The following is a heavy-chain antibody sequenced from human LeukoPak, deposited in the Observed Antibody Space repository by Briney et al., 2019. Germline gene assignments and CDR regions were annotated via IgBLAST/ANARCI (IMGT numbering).Heavy chain of an antibody. V-gene: IGHV3-74*01. J-gene: IGHJ4*02. CDR2: INSDGSST. CDR3: ARGRGSGSSDY. Sequence: GGSLRLSCAASGFSFSSYWMHWVRQVPGKGLVWVSRINSDGSSTIYADSVKGRFTISRNNAKNTLYLQMNSLRAEDTAVYYCARGRGSGSSDYWGQGTLVTVSS. CDR1: GFSFSSYW. D-gene: IGHD3-10*01.